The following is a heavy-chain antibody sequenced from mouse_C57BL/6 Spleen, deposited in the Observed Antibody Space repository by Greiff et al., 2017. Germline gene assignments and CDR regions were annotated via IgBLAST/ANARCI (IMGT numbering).Heavy chain of an antibody. J-gene: IGHJ4*01. V-gene: IGHV1-78*01. CDR2: IYPRDGST. CDR1: GYTFTDHT. CDR3: ARNEDPYAGAMDY. Sequence: VKLMESDAELVKPGASVKITCKVSGYTFTDHTIHWMKQRPEQGLEWIGYIYPRDGSTKYNEKFKGKATLTADKSSSTAYMQLNSLTSEDSAVYFCARNEDPYAGAMDYWGQGTSVTVSS. D-gene: IGHD1-1*01.